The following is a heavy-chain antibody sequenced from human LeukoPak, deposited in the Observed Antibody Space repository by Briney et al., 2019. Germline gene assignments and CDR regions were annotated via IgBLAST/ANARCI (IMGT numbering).Heavy chain of an antibody. J-gene: IGHJ4*02. CDR3: ARDIGYYDFWSGPFDY. V-gene: IGHV3-21*01. CDR1: GVTFSSYS. Sequence: GGSLRLSCAASGVTFSSYSMNWVRQAPGKGLEWVSSISSSSSYIYYADSVKGRFTISRDNAKNSLYLQMNSLRAEDTAVYYCARDIGYYDFWSGPFDYWGQGTLVTVSS. CDR2: ISSSSSYI. D-gene: IGHD3-3*01.